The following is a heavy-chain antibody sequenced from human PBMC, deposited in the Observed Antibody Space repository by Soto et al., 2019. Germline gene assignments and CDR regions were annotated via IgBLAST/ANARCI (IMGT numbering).Heavy chain of an antibody. V-gene: IGHV3-23*01. CDR3: AIVGGAPGRPDWPVFDP. D-gene: IGHD3-10*01. CDR1: GFTLRSYA. J-gene: IGHJ5*02. CDR2: VSGGGDSP. Sequence: PGGSLRPSCAAPGFTLRSYAMSWGRQAPGKGMEWVGEVSGGGDSPYYAGSVKGRFTVSRENSKNTVYLQTNSLRGEDTAVYHCAIVGGAPGRPDWPVFDPWGQGILVTVSS.